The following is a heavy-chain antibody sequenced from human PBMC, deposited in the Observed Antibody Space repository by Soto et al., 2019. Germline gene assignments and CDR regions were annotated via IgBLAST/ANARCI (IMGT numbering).Heavy chain of an antibody. Sequence: GGSLRLSCAASGFIFGGYGMSWVRQAPGKGLEWVAAINGDGGSTYYADSVKGRFTISRDNSKNTLDLQMNSLRDEDTAVYYCAKVVQMATVRGYFDFWGHGTLVTVSS. D-gene: IGHD4-4*01. CDR3: AKVVQMATVRGYFDF. CDR1: GFIFGGYG. J-gene: IGHJ4*01. CDR2: INGDGGST. V-gene: IGHV3-23*01.